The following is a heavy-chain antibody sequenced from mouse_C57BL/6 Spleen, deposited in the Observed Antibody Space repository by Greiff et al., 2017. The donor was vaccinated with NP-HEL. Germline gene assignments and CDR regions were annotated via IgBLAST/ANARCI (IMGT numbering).Heavy chain of an antibody. Sequence: EVQLQQSGPELVKPGASVKIPCKASGYTFTDYNMDWVKQSHGKSLEWIGDINPNNGGTIYNQKFKGKATLTVDKSSSTAYMELRSLTSEDTAVYYCARGGLGSTYGNWFAYWGQGTLVTVSA. CDR1: GYTFTDYN. V-gene: IGHV1-18*01. J-gene: IGHJ3*01. D-gene: IGHD1-1*01. CDR3: ARGGLGSTYGNWFAY. CDR2: INPNNGGT.